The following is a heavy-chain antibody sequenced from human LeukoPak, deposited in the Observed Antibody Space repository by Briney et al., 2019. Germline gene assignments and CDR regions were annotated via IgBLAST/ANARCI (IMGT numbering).Heavy chain of an antibody. Sequence: GGSLRLSCAASGFTFDDYGMSWVRQAPGKGLEWVSAISGSGGSTYYADSVKGRFSISRDNSKNTLYLQMNSLRAEDTAVYYCAKADYYGSGGDYWGQGTLVTVSS. CDR3: AKADYYGSGGDY. CDR2: ISGSGGST. CDR1: GFTFDDYG. D-gene: IGHD3-10*01. V-gene: IGHV3-23*01. J-gene: IGHJ4*02.